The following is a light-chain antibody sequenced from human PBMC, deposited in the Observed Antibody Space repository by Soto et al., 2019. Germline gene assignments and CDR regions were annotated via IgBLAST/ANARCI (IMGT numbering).Light chain of an antibody. Sequence: EIVLTQSPGTLSLSPGERATLSCSASQSVSSSYLAWYQQRPGQAPRLLIYGASSRATGIPDRFSGSGSGTDFTLTIPRLEPEDFAVYYCQQYGSSPYTFGQGTKVDIK. J-gene: IGKJ2*01. CDR1: QSVSSSY. CDR3: QQYGSSPYT. CDR2: GAS. V-gene: IGKV3-20*01.